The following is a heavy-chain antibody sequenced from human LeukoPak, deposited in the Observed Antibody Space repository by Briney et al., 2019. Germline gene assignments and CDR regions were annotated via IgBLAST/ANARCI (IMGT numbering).Heavy chain of an antibody. V-gene: IGHV4-4*09. CDR2: IYTSGST. CDR1: GGSISSYY. J-gene: IGHJ6*03. Sequence: SETLSLTCTVSGGSISSYYWSWIRQPPGKGLEWIGYIYTSGSTNYNPSLKSRVTISVDTSKNQFSLKLSSVTAADTAVYYCARRSPSRYIAARPGEYYYYYYYMDVWGKGTTVTVSS. D-gene: IGHD6-6*01. CDR3: ARRSPSRYIAARPGEYYYYYYYMDV.